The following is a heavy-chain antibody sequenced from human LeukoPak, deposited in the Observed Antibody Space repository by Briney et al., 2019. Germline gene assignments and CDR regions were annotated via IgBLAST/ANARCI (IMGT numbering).Heavy chain of an antibody. Sequence: SETLSLTCAVYGGSFSGYYWSWIRQPPGKGLEWIGEINHSGSTNYNPSLKSRVTISVDTSKNQLSLKLSSVTAADTAVYYCARVCGSSSWYAPYYFDYWGQGTLVTVSS. J-gene: IGHJ4*02. CDR2: INHSGST. V-gene: IGHV4-34*01. D-gene: IGHD6-13*01. CDR3: ARVCGSSSWYAPYYFDY. CDR1: GGSFSGYY.